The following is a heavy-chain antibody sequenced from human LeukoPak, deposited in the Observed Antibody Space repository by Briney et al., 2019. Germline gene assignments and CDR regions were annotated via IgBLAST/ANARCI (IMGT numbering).Heavy chain of an antibody. D-gene: IGHD2-15*01. V-gene: IGHV4-39*07. CDR3: ARMVGSYLWYFQH. CDR1: GGSISSGPYF. Sequence: PSQTLSLTCSVSGGSISSGPYFWGWIRQPPGKGLEWIGSIYYSGSTYYNPSLKSRVTISVDTSKNQFSLKLSSVTAADTAVYYCARMVGSYLWYFQHWGQGTLVTVSS. CDR2: IYYSGST. J-gene: IGHJ1*01.